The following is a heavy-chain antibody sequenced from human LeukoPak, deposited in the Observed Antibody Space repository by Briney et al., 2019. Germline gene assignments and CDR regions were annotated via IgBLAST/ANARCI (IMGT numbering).Heavy chain of an antibody. J-gene: IGHJ4*02. CDR3: ARTVDGDYDY. CDR1: GFTVSSNY. D-gene: IGHD4-17*01. V-gene: IGHV3-66*01. CDR2: IYSGDST. Sequence: GGSLRLSCAVSGFTVSSNYMSWVRQAPGKGLEWVSVIYSGDSTYYADSVKDRFTISRDNSKNTLYLQMNSLRAEDTAVYYCARTVDGDYDYWGQGTLVTVSS.